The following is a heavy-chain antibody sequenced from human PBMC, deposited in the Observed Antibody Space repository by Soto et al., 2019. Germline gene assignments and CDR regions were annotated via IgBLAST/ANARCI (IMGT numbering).Heavy chain of an antibody. V-gene: IGHV4-34*01. J-gene: IGHJ4*02. CDR1: GGSFSGYY. CDR3: ARGVTAMVTGGYYFDY. CDR2: ISHSGST. D-gene: IGHD5-18*01. Sequence: SETLSLTCAVYGGSFSGYYWSWIRQPPGKGLEWIGEISHSGSTNYNPSLKSRVTISVDTSKNQFSLKLSSVTAADTAVYYCARGVTAMVTGGYYFDYWGQGTQVTVSS.